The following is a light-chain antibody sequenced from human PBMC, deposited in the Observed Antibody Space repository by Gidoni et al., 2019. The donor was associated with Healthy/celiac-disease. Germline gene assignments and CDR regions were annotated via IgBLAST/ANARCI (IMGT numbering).Light chain of an antibody. CDR1: QSVTSSY. CDR3: QQYGSSPRGT. Sequence: EIVLTHSPGTLSLSPGERATLSCRPSQSVTSSYLAWYQQKPGQAPRLLIYGASTRATGIPDRFSGSGSGTDFTLTISRLEPEDFAVYYCQQYGSSPRGTFGQGTKVEIK. J-gene: IGKJ1*01. CDR2: GAS. V-gene: IGKV3-20*01.